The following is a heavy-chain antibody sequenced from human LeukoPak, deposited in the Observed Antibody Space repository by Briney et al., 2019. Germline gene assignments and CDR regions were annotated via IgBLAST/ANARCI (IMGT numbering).Heavy chain of an antibody. D-gene: IGHD5-18*01. CDR2: IYYGGST. CDR3: ARRVAELWPDPHNWFDP. V-gene: IGHV4-59*11. CDR1: GGSISSHY. Sequence: SETLSLTCTVSGGSISSHYWSWIRQPPGKGLEWIGYIYYGGSTNYNPSLKSRVTISVDTSKNQFSLKLSSVTAADTAVYYCARRVAELWPDPHNWFDPWGQGTLVTVSS. J-gene: IGHJ5*02.